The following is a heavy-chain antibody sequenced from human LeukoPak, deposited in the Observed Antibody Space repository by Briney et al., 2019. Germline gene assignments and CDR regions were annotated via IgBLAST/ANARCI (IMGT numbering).Heavy chain of an antibody. CDR1: GGSVSSYY. Sequence: SSETLSLTCTVSGGSVSSYYWSWIRQPPGKGLEWIGYIYYSGSSGSTHYNPSLRSRVTISVDTSKNQFSLKLSSVTAADTAVYYCARDTSSSSWFSNWFDPWGQGTLVTVSS. CDR2: IYYSGSSGST. J-gene: IGHJ5*02. D-gene: IGHD6-13*01. CDR3: ARDTSSSSWFSNWFDP. V-gene: IGHV4-59*02.